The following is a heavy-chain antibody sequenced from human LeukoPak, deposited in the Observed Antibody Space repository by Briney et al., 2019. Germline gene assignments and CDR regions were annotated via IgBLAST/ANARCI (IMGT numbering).Heavy chain of an antibody. J-gene: IGHJ4*02. V-gene: IGHV3-30*01. CDR1: GFTFSSYA. CDR2: ISYDGSNK. Sequence: PGRSLRLSCAASGFTFSSYAMHWVRQAPGKGLGWVAAISYDGSNKYYADSVKGRFTISRDNSKNTLYLQMNSLRTEDTALYYRERVRDVSYTSSSDHDYWGQGTVDPVSS. D-gene: IGHD6-6*01. CDR3: ERVRDVSYTSSSDHDY.